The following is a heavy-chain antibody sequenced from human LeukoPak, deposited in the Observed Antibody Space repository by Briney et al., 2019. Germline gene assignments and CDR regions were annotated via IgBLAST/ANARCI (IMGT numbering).Heavy chain of an antibody. CDR1: GFTFSNAW. D-gene: IGHD6-6*01. CDR2: IKSKTDGGTT. Sequence: PGGSLRLSCAASGFTFSNAWMSWVRQVPGKGLEWVGRIKSKTDGGTTDYAAPVKGRFTISRDDSKNTLYLQMNSLKTEDTAVYYCSSSSSPYYYYYGMDVWGQGTTVTVSS. J-gene: IGHJ6*02. CDR3: SSSSSPYYYYYGMDV. V-gene: IGHV3-15*01.